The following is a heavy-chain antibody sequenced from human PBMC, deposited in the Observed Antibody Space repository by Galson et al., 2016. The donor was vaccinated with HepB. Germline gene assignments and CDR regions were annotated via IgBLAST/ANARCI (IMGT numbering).Heavy chain of an antibody. CDR1: GFTFSTYS. Sequence: SLRLSCAASGFTFSTYSMNWVRQAPGKGLEWVSFIGSSTRTIYYADSVKGRFTVSGDNAENSLYLQLHSLRDEDTAVYYCARPGGENHRSYWYFDLWGRGTLVTVSS. CDR3: ARPGGENHRSYWYFDL. V-gene: IGHV3-48*02. CDR2: IGSSTRTI. J-gene: IGHJ2*01. D-gene: IGHD1-14*01.